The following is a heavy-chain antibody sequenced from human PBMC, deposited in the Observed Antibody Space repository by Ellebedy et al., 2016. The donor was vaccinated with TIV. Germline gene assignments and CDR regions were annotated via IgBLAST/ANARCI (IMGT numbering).Heavy chain of an antibody. CDR3: AHRGGYCSSTSCLPAGWFDP. CDR1: GFSLSTSGVG. J-gene: IGHJ5*02. D-gene: IGHD2-2*01. CDR2: IYWNDDK. V-gene: IGHV2-5*01. Sequence: SGPTLVKPTQTLTLTCTFSGFSLSTSGVGVGWIRQPPGKALEWFALIYWNDDKRYRPSLKSRLTITKDTSKNQVVLTMTNMDPVDTATYYCAHRGGYCSSTSCLPAGWFDPWGQGTLVTVSS.